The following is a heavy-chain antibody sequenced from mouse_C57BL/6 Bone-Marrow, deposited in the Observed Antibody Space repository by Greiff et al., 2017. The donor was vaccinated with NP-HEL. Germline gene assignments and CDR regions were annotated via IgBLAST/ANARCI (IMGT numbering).Heavy chain of an antibody. D-gene: IGHD2-4*01. V-gene: IGHV5-6*01. CDR2: ISSGGSYT. CDR1: GFTFSSYG. CDR3: AVPYEYDVAWFAY. J-gene: IGHJ3*01. Sequence: EVHLVESGGDLVKPGGSLKLSCAASGFTFSSYGMSWVRQTPDKRLEWVATISSGGSYTYYPDSVQGRFTISSDNAKNTLYLQMSSMKSEDTAMYYCAVPYEYDVAWFAYWGQGTLVTVSA.